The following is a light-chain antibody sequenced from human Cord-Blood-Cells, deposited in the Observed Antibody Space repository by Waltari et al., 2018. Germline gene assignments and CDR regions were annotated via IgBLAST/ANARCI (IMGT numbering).Light chain of an antibody. CDR2: EDN. J-gene: IGLJ2*01. Sequence: NFMLTQPHSVSESPGKTVTISCTRSSGSIARNHVQWYQQRPGSSPTTVIYEDNQRPSGVPDRFSGSIDSSSNSASLTISGLKTEDEADYYCQSYDSSNVVFGGGTKLTVL. CDR3: QSYDSSNVV. V-gene: IGLV6-57*01. CDR1: SGSIARNH.